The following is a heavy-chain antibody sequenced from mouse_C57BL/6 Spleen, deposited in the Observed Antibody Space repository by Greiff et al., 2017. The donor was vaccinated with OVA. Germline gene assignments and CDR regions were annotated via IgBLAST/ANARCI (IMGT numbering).Heavy chain of an antibody. CDR1: GFTFSDYY. J-gene: IGHJ2*01. Sequence: EVKLVESGGGLVQPGGSLKLSCAASGFTFSDYYMYWVRQTPGKRLEWVAFISHGGGSTYYPDTVKGRFTISRDNAKNTLYLQMSRLKSEDTAMYDCARHKGYDGYYVDYWGQGTTLTVSS. CDR2: ISHGGGST. CDR3: ARHKGYDGYYVDY. D-gene: IGHD2-3*01. V-gene: IGHV5-12*01.